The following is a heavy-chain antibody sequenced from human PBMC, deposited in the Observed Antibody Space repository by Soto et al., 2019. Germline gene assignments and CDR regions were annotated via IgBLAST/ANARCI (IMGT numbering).Heavy chain of an antibody. D-gene: IGHD2-21*02. V-gene: IGHV1-8*01. CDR2: MNAANGNA. Sequence: QERLVQSGAELRRPGASVKISCRASGYNFPSSNVNWVRQASGQGPECLWWMNAANGNAAFARDFQGRVTMTRNLSTDTGYLELGGLSSGDTGMYYCAGAVGIGVTGLDLWGPGTSVTVS. J-gene: IGHJ5*02. CDR1: GYNFPSSN. CDR3: AGAVGIGVTGLDL.